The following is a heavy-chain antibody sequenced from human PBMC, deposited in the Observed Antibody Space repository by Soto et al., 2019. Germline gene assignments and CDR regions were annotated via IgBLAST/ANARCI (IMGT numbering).Heavy chain of an antibody. CDR1: GFTFSSYA. CDR3: ARADTIFGVVIRMDV. Sequence: GGSLRLSCAASGFTFSSYAMSWVRQAPGKGLEWVAVISYDGSNKYYADPVKGRFTISRDNSKNTLYLQMNSLRAEDTAVYYCARADTIFGVVIRMDVWGQGTTVTVSS. V-gene: IGHV3-30-3*01. CDR2: ISYDGSNK. D-gene: IGHD3-3*01. J-gene: IGHJ6*02.